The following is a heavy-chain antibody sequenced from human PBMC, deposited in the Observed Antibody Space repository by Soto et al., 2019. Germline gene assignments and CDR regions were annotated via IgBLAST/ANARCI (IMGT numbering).Heavy chain of an antibody. CDR2: ISSSSSYI. CDR1: GFTFSSYS. D-gene: IGHD1-1*01. CDR3: ARPQNDASYYYGMDV. V-gene: IGHV3-21*01. J-gene: IGHJ6*02. Sequence: EVQLVESGGGLVKPGGSLRLSCAASGFTFSSYSMNWVRRAPGKGLEWVSSISSSSSYIYYADSVKGRFTISRDNAKNSLYLQMNSLRAEDTAVYYCARPQNDASYYYGMDVWGQGTTVTVSS.